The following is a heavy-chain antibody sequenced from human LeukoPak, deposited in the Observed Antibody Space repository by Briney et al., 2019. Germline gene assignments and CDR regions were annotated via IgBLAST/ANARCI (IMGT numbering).Heavy chain of an antibody. CDR3: VRGGDPAVVTQGFDY. D-gene: IGHD5-18*01. V-gene: IGHV1-46*01. CDR2: INPSGGGT. J-gene: IGHJ4*02. Sequence: ASVKVSCKASGYTFSSYYMHWVRQAPGQGLEWMGIINPSGGGTSYAQKFRGRVTMTRDTSTSTVFMELSSLRSEDTAVYYCVRGGDPAVVTQGFDYWGQGTLVPVSS. CDR1: GYTFSSYY.